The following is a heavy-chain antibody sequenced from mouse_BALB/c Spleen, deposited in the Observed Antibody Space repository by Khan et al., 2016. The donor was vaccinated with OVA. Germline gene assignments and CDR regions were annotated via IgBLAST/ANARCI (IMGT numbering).Heavy chain of an antibody. V-gene: IGHV3-8*02. CDR2: IIYTGYT. CDR3: ARSTYRYAFVY. CDR1: GDSITSGY. Sequence: EVQLQESGPSLVKPSQTLSLTCSVTGDSITSGYWNWIRKFPGNKLEYMGYIIYTGYTYYNPPLKSRISITRHTSKNQYYLQLNSVTDDDTVTYYCARSTYRYAFVYWGQGTLVTVSA. J-gene: IGHJ3*01. D-gene: IGHD2-14*01.